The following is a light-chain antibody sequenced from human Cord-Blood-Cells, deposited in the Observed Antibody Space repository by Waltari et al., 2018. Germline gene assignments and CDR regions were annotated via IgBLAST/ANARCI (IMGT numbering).Light chain of an antibody. V-gene: IGKV1-39*01. J-gene: IGKJ4*01. CDR1: QSISSY. Sequence: VERRTITCRASQSISSYLNWYQQKPGKAPKLLIYAASSLQSGVPSRFSGSGSGTDFTLTISSLQPEDFATYYCQQSYSTPLTFGGGTKVEIK. CDR3: QQSYSTPLT. CDR2: AAS.